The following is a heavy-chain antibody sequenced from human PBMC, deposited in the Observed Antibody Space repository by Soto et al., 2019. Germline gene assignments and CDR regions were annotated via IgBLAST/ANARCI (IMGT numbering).Heavy chain of an antibody. Sequence: QVQPVQSGAEVKKPGSSVKVSCKASGGTFSSYAIDWVRQAPGQGLEWMGGIIPIFGTTNYAQKLQGRVKLTTDESTRTAYMELSTLRAEDTAVYYCARGTGTGSEYTDYCYGMDVWGQGSTVTASS. V-gene: IGHV1-69*05. D-gene: IGHD1-1*01. J-gene: IGHJ6*02. CDR2: IIPIFGTT. CDR3: ARGTGTGSEYTDYCYGMDV. CDR1: GGTFSSYA.